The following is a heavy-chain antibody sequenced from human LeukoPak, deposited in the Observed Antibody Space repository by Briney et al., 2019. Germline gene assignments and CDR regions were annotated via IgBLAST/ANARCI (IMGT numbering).Heavy chain of an antibody. J-gene: IGHJ3*02. Sequence: GGSLRLSCAASGFTFSSYAMHWVRQAPGKGLEWVAVISYDGSNKYYADSVKGRFTISRDNSKNTLYLQMNSLRAEDTAVDYCARGNDHDAFDIWGQGTMVTVSS. CDR2: ISYDGSNK. CDR3: ARGNDHDAFDI. CDR1: GFTFSSYA. D-gene: IGHD3-10*01. V-gene: IGHV3-30*04.